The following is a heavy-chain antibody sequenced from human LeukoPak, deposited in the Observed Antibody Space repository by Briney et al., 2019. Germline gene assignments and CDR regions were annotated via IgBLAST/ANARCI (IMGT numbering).Heavy chain of an antibody. V-gene: IGHV4-34*01. D-gene: IGHD3-10*01. CDR3: AGMVPDAFDI. J-gene: IGHJ3*02. Sequence: SETLSLTCAVYGGSFSGYYWSWIRRPPGKGLEWIGEINHSGSTNYNPSLKSRVTISVDTSKNQFSLKLSSVTAADTAVYYCAGMVPDAFDIWGQGTMVTVSS. CDR2: INHSGST. CDR1: GGSFSGYY.